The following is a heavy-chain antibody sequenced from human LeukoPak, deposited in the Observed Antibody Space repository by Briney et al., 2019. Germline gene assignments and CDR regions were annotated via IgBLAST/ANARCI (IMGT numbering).Heavy chain of an antibody. V-gene: IGHV3-53*01. CDR2: IYSGGST. D-gene: IGHD3-10*01. Sequence: PGGSLTVPCAASGFTVSSNYMSWVRQAPGKGLEWVSVIYSGGSTYYADSVKGRFTISRDNSKNTLYLQMNSLRAEDTAVYYCASGSGSYRTPYYYMDVWGTGTTVTVSS. CDR1: GFTVSSNY. J-gene: IGHJ6*03. CDR3: ASGSGSYRTPYYYMDV.